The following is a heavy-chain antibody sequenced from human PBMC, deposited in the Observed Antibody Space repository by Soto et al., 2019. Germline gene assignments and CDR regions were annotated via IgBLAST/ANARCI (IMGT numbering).Heavy chain of an antibody. CDR2: IYWDDDK. Sequence: QITLKESGPPLVKPTQTLTLTCTFSGFSLSTSGVGVGWIRQPPGKALEWLALIYWDDDKRYSPSLKSRLTITKDTSKNQVVLTMTNMDPVDTATYYCAHIPTIFGVVSFDYWGQGTLVTVSS. J-gene: IGHJ4*02. D-gene: IGHD3-3*01. CDR1: GFSLSTSGVG. V-gene: IGHV2-5*02. CDR3: AHIPTIFGVVSFDY.